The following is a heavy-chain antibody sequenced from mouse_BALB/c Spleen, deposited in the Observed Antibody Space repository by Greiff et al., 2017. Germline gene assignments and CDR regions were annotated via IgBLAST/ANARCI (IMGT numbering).Heavy chain of an antibody. J-gene: IGHJ3*01. CDR1: GYTFTSYW. Sequence: QVQLKESGAELAKPGASVKMSCKASGYTFTSYWMHWVKQRPGQGLEWIGYINPSTGYTEYNQKFKDKATLTADKSSSTAYMQLSSLTSEDSAVYYCARSTTATPFAYWGQGTLVTVSA. CDR3: ARSTTATPFAY. D-gene: IGHD1-2*01. CDR2: INPSTGYT. V-gene: IGHV1-7*01.